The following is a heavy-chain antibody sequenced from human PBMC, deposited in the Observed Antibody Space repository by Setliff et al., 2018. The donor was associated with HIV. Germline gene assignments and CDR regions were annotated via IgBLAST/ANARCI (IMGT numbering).Heavy chain of an antibody. CDR1: GFTFSSYA. CDR3: ARDGASLAARTYNYYYMDV. J-gene: IGHJ6*03. D-gene: IGHD6-6*01. CDR2: INQDGSEK. Sequence: GGSLRLSCAASGFTFSSYAMSWVRQAPGKGLEWVANINQDGSEKYYVDSVKGRFTISRDNAKNSLYLEMNSLRAEDTAVYYCARDGASLAARTYNYYYMDVWGKGTTVTVS. V-gene: IGHV3-7*03.